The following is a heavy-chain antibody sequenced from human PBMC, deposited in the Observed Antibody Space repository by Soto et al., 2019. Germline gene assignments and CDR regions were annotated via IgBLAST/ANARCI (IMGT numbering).Heavy chain of an antibody. D-gene: IGHD2-15*01. V-gene: IGHV3-33*01. CDR2: IRYDGRNI. CDR1: GSIFRGYG. CDR3: ARGGIGGTPFRGYLDY. Sequence: QVQRVESGGGVVQPGRSLRLSCAASGSIFRGYGMHWVRQAPGKGLEWVAVIRYDGRNINYADSVMGRFTISRDNSKNTLYLEMNNLRAEDTAVYYCARGGIGGTPFRGYLDYWGQGNLVTVSS. J-gene: IGHJ4*02.